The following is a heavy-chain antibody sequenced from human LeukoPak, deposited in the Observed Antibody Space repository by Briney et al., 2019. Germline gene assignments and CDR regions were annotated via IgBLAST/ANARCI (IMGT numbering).Heavy chain of an antibody. CDR1: GCTVSSNY. CDR3: ARDLVTTHRDAFDI. CDR2: IYSGGST. Sequence: PGGSLRLSCAASGCTVSSNYMSWVRQAPGKGLEWVSVIYSGGSTYYADSVKGRFTISRDNSKNTLYLQMNSLRAEDTAVYYCARDLVTTHRDAFDIWGQGTMVTVSS. V-gene: IGHV3-66*01. D-gene: IGHD4-17*01. J-gene: IGHJ3*02.